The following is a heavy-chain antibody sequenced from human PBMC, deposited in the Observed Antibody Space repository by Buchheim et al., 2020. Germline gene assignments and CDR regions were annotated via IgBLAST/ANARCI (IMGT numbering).Heavy chain of an antibody. CDR2: IGVGGDT. CDR1: GFTFSSYD. CDR3: VRGGRDWSSQIFDY. D-gene: IGHD3-9*01. V-gene: IGHV3-13*01. J-gene: IGHJ4*02. Sequence: EVQLVESGGGLVQPGGSLRLSCAASGFTFSSYDLHWVRQDTGKGLEWVSAIGVGGDTYYAGSVKGRFTIFRDNAMNSLYLEMYILRAEDTAVYYCVRGGRDWSSQIFDYWGQG.